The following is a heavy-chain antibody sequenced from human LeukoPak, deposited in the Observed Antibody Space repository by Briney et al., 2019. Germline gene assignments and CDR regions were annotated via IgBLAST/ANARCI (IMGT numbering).Heavy chain of an antibody. CDR2: IDYSGST. Sequence: PSETLSLTCTVSGGSISSYYWSWIRQPPGKGLEWIGYIDYSGSTNYNPSLKSRVTISVDTSKNQFSLKLSSVTAADTAVYYCARVYDYVWGSYRGYYFDYWGQGTLVTVSS. V-gene: IGHV4-59*01. CDR3: ARVYDYVWGSYRGYYFDY. J-gene: IGHJ4*02. D-gene: IGHD3-16*02. CDR1: GGSISSYY.